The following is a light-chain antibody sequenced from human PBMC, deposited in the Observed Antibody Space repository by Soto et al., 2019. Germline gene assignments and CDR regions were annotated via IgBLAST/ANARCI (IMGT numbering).Light chain of an antibody. CDR3: QQYNSYSRT. J-gene: IGKJ1*01. V-gene: IGKV1-5*03. CDR1: QSISSW. Sequence: DIQMTQSPSTLSASVGDRVTITCRASQSISSWLAWYQQKPGKAPNPLIYKASSLESGVPSRFSGSGSGTEFTLTISSLQPDDFASYYCQQYNSYSRTFGQGTKVDIK. CDR2: KAS.